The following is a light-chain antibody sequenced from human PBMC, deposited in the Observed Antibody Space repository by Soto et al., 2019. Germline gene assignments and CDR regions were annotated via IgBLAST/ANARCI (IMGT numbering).Light chain of an antibody. CDR1: QSVSSS. CDR3: QQRGNWPKT. J-gene: IGKJ1*01. V-gene: IGKV3-11*01. CDR2: DAS. Sequence: EMVMTQSPSTLSLSAWERSTIYYRSSQSVSSSLVWYQQKTRQAPRLLIYDASNRATGIPARFSGSGSGTDFTLTISSLEPEDFAVYYCQQRGNWPKTFGQGTKVDIK.